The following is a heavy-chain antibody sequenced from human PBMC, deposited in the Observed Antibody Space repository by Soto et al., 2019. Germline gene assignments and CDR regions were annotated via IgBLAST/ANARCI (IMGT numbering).Heavy chain of an antibody. D-gene: IGHD3-3*01. CDR3: ARIQKYYDFWGGDYYYYMDV. CDR1: GLSLSNPRMG. Sequence: QVTLKESGPVLVKPTETLPLTCTVSGLSLSNPRMGVSWIRQPPGKALEWLAHIFSTHENTYNTSLKSTLTSSKGTSNIQVVLTMTSVDPVDTATYYCARIQKYYDFWGGDYYYYMDVWGKGTTVTVSS. J-gene: IGHJ6*03. CDR2: IFSTHEN. V-gene: IGHV2-26*01.